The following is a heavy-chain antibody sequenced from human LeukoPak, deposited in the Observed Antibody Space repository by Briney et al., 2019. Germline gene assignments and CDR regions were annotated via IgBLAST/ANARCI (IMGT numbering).Heavy chain of an antibody. Sequence: GGSLRLSCAASGFSFSTYAMHWVRQAPGKGLEYVSAISSNGGSTYYANSVKGRFTISRDNSKNTLYLQMGSLRAEDMAVYYCARERSGGYCSSTSCFDAFDIWGQGTMVTVSS. J-gene: IGHJ3*02. D-gene: IGHD2-2*01. V-gene: IGHV3-64*01. CDR2: ISSNGGST. CDR1: GFSFSTYA. CDR3: ARERSGGYCSSTSCFDAFDI.